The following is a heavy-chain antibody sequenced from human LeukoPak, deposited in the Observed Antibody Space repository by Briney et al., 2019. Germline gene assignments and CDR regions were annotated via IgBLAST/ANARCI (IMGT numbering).Heavy chain of an antibody. CDR1: GFTFSSYS. V-gene: IGHV3-23*01. CDR2: ISGSGGST. Sequence: GGSLRLSCAASGFTFSSYSMNWVRQAPGKGLEWVSAISGSGGSTYYADSVKGRFTISRDNSKNTLYLQMNSLRAEDTAVYYCAKDRSPEAGAHFDYWGQGTLVTVSS. J-gene: IGHJ4*02. D-gene: IGHD1-14*01. CDR3: AKDRSPEAGAHFDY.